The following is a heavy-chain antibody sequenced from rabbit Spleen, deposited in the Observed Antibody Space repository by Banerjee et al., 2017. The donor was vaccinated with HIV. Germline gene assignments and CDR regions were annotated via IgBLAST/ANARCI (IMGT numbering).Heavy chain of an antibody. V-gene: IGHV1S40*01. CDR2: INASTGKP. Sequence: QSLEESGGGLVQPGGSLTLSCKASGFSFSDRDVMCWVRQAPGKGLQWIACINASTGKPVYATWASGRFTISRTSSTTVTLRMTSVTAADRATYFCARDLVGVIGWNFYLWGPGTLVTVS. CDR3: ARDLVGVIGWNFYL. D-gene: IGHD2-1*01. CDR1: GFSFSDRDV. J-gene: IGHJ4*01.